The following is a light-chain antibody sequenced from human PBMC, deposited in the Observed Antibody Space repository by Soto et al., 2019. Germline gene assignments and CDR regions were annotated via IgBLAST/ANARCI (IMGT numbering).Light chain of an antibody. Sequence: IVMVQSPVSLPVTPGVPGSISCRYSQRLLHSNGYKYLDWYLQKPGQSPWLVIYLGSSRASAVPDRFSRSVSGTDFTLKISRVEAEDVGVSYCMQALQTPQTFAQETKVDIE. CDR1: QRLLHSNGYKY. CDR3: MQALQTPQT. V-gene: IGKV2-28*01. CDR2: LGS. J-gene: IGKJ1*01.